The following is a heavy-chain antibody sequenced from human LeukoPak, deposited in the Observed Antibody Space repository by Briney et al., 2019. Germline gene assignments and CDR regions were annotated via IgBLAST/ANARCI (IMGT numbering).Heavy chain of an antibody. V-gene: IGHV3-15*01. CDR1: GXTFSNAW. CDR3: AKADSARGVTLKSTIDY. D-gene: IGHD2-21*02. J-gene: IGHJ4*02. CDR2: IKSKTDGGTT. Sequence: GGSLRLSCAASGXTFSNAWMSWVRQAPGKGLEWVGRIKSKTDGGTTDYAAPVKGRFTISRDDSKNTLYLQMNSLRGEDTAVYYCAKADSARGVTLKSTIDYWGQRTLVTVSS.